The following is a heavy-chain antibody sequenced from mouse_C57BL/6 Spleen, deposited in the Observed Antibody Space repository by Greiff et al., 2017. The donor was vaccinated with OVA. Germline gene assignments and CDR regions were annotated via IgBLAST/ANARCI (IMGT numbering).Heavy chain of an antibody. CDR1: GYTFTSYW. CDR3: AGTGLFDY. Sequence: QVQLQQPGAELVRPGTSVKLSCKASGYTFTSYWMHWVKQRPGQGLEWIGVIDPSASYTNYNQKFKGKATLTVDTSSSTAYMQLSSLTSEDSAVDYCAGTGLFDYWGQGTTLTVSS. V-gene: IGHV1-59*01. J-gene: IGHJ2*01. D-gene: IGHD3-3*01. CDR2: IDPSASYT.